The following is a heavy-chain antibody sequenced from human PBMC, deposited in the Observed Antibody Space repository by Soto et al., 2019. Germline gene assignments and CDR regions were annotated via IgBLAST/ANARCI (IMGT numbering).Heavy chain of an antibody. CDR2: IYYRGST. J-gene: IGHJ4*02. CDR3: ASAGKQLVSKLDY. Sequence: SETLSLTCTASAGSISSYYWSWIRQPPGKGLEWIGYIYYRGSTNYNPSLKSRVTISVDTSKNQFSLKLSSVTAADTAVYSCASAGKQLVSKLDYWGQGTLVTVSS. V-gene: IGHV4-59*01. CDR1: AGSISSYY. D-gene: IGHD6-13*01.